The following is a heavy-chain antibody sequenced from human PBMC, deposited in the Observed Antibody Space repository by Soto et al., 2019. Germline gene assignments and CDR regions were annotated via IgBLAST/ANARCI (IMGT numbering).Heavy chain of an antibody. CDR2: IYYSGTT. CDR3: ARSQRGRTAFTFDY. CDR1: GDSVSNDNYY. J-gene: IGHJ4*02. Sequence: SETLSLTCAVSGDSVSNDNYYWSWIRQPPGKGLEWIGYIYYSGTTDYNSYLKSRLSLSVDMSKNQFSLKLASVTAADTAVYFCARSQRGRTAFTFDYWGQGALVTVSS. D-gene: IGHD3-16*01. V-gene: IGHV4-61*01.